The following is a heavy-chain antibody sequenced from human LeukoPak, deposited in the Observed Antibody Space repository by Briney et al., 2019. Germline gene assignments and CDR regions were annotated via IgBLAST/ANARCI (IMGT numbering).Heavy chain of an antibody. D-gene: IGHD3-22*01. V-gene: IGHV3-30*04. CDR3: AKDKRDSSGYYYAFDI. J-gene: IGHJ3*02. CDR1: GFTFSSYA. CDR2: ISYDGSNK. Sequence: GRSLRLSCAASGFTFSSYAMHWVRQAPGKGLEGVAVISYDGSNKYYADSVKGRFTISRDNSKNTLYLQMNSLRAEDTAVYYCAKDKRDSSGYYYAFDIWGQGTMVTVSS.